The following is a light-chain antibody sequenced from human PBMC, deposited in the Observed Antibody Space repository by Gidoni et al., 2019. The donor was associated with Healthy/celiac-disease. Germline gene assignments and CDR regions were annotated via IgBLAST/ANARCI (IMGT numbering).Light chain of an antibody. CDR3: QQYGSSPLLT. CDR1: QSVSSIY. CDR2: GAS. Sequence: DIVLTQSPRTLSLSPGESATLSCRARQSVSSIYLDWYQQKPGQAPRLLIYGASSSATGIPDRFSGSGSVTDFTLTISRLEPEDCAVYYCQQYGSSPLLTFGGGTKVEIK. J-gene: IGKJ4*01. V-gene: IGKV3-20*01.